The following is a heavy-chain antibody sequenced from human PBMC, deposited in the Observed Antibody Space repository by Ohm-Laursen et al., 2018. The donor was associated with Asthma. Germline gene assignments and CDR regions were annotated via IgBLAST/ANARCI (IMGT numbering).Heavy chain of an antibody. CDR3: ASVPAANGRYYYYGMDV. CDR1: GGSVSSGSYY. V-gene: IGHV4-61*01. D-gene: IGHD2-2*01. J-gene: IGHJ6*02. Sequence: GTLSLTCTVSGGSVSSGSYYWSWIRQPPGKGLEWIGYIYYSGSTNYNPSLKSRVTISVDTSKNQFSLKLSSVTAADTAVYYCASVPAANGRYYYYGMDVWGQGTTVTVSS. CDR2: IYYSGST.